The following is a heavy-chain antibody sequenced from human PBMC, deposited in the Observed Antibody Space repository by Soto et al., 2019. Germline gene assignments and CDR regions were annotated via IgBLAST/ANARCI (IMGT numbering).Heavy chain of an antibody. CDR3: ARELRGDGGEIFDY. CDR1: GFTFSSYS. J-gene: IGHJ4*02. Sequence: GGSLRLSCAASGFTFSSYSMNWVRQAPGKGLEWVSSISSSSSYIYYADSVKGRFTISRDNAKNSLYLQMNSLRAEDTAVYYCARELRGDGGEIFDYWGQGTLVTVSS. V-gene: IGHV3-21*01. CDR2: ISSSSSYI. D-gene: IGHD3-10*01.